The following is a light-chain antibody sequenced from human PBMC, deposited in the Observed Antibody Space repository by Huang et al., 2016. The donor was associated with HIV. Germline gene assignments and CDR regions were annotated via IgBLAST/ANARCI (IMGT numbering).Light chain of an antibody. CDR3: HQYNNWLLS. CDR2: GSS. J-gene: IGKJ4*01. CDR1: RSVSSN. V-gene: IGKV3-15*01. Sequence: IVMTQSPATLSVSPGERVTLSCRANRSVSSNLAWYQQRPGQAPRLLIYGSSTRAPGIPARFRGSCSGTDFSLTISSLQSEDFALYYCHQYNNWLLSFGGGTRVDI.